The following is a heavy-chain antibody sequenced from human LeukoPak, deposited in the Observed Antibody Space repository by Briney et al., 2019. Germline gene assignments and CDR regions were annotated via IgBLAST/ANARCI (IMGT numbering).Heavy chain of an antibody. CDR3: ARKKGYSFDY. Sequence: PGGSLRLSCAASGFTFSSHAMSWVRQAPGKGLEWVSGISSSGGSTYYADSVKGRFTVSRDNSKNSLYLQMNSLRAEDTAVYYCARKKGYSFDYWGQGTLVTVSS. V-gene: IGHV3-23*01. CDR2: ISSSGGST. D-gene: IGHD5-18*01. CDR1: GFTFSSHA. J-gene: IGHJ4*02.